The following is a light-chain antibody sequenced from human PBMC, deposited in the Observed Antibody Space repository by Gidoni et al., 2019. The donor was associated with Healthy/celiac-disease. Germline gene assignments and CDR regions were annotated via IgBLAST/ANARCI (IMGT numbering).Light chain of an antibody. CDR2: GKN. V-gene: IGLV3-19*01. Sequence: SSELTQDTAVSMALGQTDRITCQGDSLRGYYASWYQQKPGQAPVFVIYGKNNRTSGIPDRFSGSSSGNTASLTITGAQAEDEADYYCNSRDSSGNHPVVCGGRAKLTVL. CDR3: NSRDSSGNHPVV. J-gene: IGLJ2*01. CDR1: SLRGYY.